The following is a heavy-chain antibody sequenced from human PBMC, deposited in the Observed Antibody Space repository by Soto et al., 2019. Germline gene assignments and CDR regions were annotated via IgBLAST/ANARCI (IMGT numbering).Heavy chain of an antibody. CDR3: ARPPAYRVDSSGNYFDY. V-gene: IGHV5-51*01. J-gene: IGHJ4*02. CDR1: GYRFTSYW. D-gene: IGHD3-22*01. CDR2: IYPDDSDV. Sequence: GESLKISCQGSGYRFTSYWIGWVRQMPGKGLEWMGIIYPDDSDVRYSPSFQGQVTISVDESINTAYLQWSSLKASDTAMYYCARPPAYRVDSSGNYFDYWGQGTLVTVSS.